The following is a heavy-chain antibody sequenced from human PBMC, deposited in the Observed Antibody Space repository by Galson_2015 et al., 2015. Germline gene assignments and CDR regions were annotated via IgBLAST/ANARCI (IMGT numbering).Heavy chain of an antibody. CDR2: IKQDGSDK. V-gene: IGHV3-7*01. D-gene: IGHD2-8*01. CDR3: ARGRLSPGY. CDR1: GFTFTSYW. J-gene: IGHJ4*02. Sequence: SLRLSCAASGFTFTSYWMTWVRQAPGKGLEWVANIKQDGSDKYYVDSVRGRFTISRDNAKNSLYLQMNSLRAEDTAVYYCARGRLSPGYWGQGTLVTVSS.